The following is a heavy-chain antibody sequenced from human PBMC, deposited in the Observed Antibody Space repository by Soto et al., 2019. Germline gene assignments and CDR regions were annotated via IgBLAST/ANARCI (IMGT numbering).Heavy chain of an antibody. V-gene: IGHV1-69*02. D-gene: IGHD6-19*01. J-gene: IGHJ5*02. CDR3: ATAVAVLGDWFDP. CDR1: GGTFSSYT. Sequence: QVQLVQSGAEVKKPGSSVKVSCKASGGTFSSYTISWVRQAPGQGLEWMGRIIPILGIANYAQKFQGRVTITADKSKGTAYRELSSLRSEDTAVYYCATAVAVLGDWFDPWGQGTLVTVSS. CDR2: IIPILGIA.